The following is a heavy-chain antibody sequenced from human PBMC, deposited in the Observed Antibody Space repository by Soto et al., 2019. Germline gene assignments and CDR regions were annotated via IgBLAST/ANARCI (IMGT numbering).Heavy chain of an antibody. V-gene: IGHV3-15*01. Sequence: GGSLRLSCAASGFTFSNAWMSWVRQAPGKGLEWVGRIKSKTDGGTTDYAAPVKGRFTISRDDSKNTLYLQMNSLKTEDTAVYYCTTDPYCSGGSCYPIYYYYGMDVWGQGTTVTVPS. CDR1: GFTFSNAW. J-gene: IGHJ6*02. CDR2: IKSKTDGGTT. D-gene: IGHD2-15*01. CDR3: TTDPYCSGGSCYPIYYYYGMDV.